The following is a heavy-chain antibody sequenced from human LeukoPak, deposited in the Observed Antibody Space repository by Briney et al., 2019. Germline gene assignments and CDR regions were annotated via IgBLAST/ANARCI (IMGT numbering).Heavy chain of an antibody. V-gene: IGHV4-34*01. CDR2: ISQFGST. Sequence: SGTLSLTCDVLGGPFSGYYWSWIRQPPGRGLEWIGEISQFGSTDYNPSLKSRVTISVDTSGGRFSLKMTSVTAADSAVYYCARGGHSNHDPFDYWGQGTLVTVSS. D-gene: IGHD4-11*01. J-gene: IGHJ4*02. CDR3: ARGGHSNHDPFDY. CDR1: GGPFSGYY.